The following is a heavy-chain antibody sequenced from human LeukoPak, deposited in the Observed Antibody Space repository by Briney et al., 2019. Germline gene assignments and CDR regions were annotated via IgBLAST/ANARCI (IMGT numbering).Heavy chain of an antibody. V-gene: IGHV3-30*18. CDR3: AKDEGGYSSSWYRFGAFDI. CDR2: ISYDGSNK. D-gene: IGHD6-13*01. J-gene: IGHJ3*02. Sequence: GRSLRLSCAASGFTFSSYGMHWVRQAPGKGLEWVAVISYDGSNKYYADSVKGRFTISRDNSKNTLCLQMNSLRAEDTAVYYRAKDEGGYSSSWYRFGAFDIWGQGTMVTVSS. CDR1: GFTFSSYG.